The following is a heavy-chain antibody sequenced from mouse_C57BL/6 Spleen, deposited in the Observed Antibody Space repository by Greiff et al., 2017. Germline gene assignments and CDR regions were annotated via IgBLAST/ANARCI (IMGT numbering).Heavy chain of an antibody. J-gene: IGHJ2*01. CDR2: IYPGDGDT. CDR3: ATAYYSNYFDY. CDR1: GYAFSSSW. Sequence: QVQLKESGPELVKPGASVKISCKASGYAFSSSWMNWVKQRPGKGLEWIGRIYPGDGDTNYNGKFKGKATLTADKSSSTAYMQLSSLTSEDSAVYFCATAYYSNYFDYWGQGTTLTVSS. D-gene: IGHD2-5*01. V-gene: IGHV1-82*01.